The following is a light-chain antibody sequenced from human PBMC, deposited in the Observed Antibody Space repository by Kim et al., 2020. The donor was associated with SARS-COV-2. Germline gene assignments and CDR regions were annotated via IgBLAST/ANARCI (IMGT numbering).Light chain of an antibody. CDR1: SSNIGGHT. V-gene: IGLV1-44*01. J-gene: IGLJ3*02. CDR3: TAWDGSLNGQV. Sequence: QSVLAQPPSVSGTPGQRATISCSGSSSNIGGHTVNWYQQFPGTAPKLLFYGNNQRPSGVPDRFSGSKSGTSASLAISGLQSEDEADYYCTAWDGSLNGQVFGGGTQLTVL. CDR2: GNN.